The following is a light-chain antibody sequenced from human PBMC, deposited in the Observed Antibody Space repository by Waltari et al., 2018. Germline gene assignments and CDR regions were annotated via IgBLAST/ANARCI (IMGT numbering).Light chain of an antibody. CDR3: QQSYSTPT. J-gene: IGKJ4*01. V-gene: IGKV1-39*01. CDR1: QSISSY. CDR2: AAS. Sequence: DIQMTKSQSSLYASVGDRVPITCRTSQSISSYLNWYQQKPGKAPKLLIYAASSLQSGVPSRFSGSESGTDFTLTISSLQPEDFATYYCQQSYSTPTFGGGTKVEIK.